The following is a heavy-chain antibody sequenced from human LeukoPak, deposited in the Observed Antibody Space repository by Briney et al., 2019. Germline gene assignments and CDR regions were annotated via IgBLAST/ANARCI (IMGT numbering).Heavy chain of an antibody. Sequence: GGSLRLSCAASGFTFSSYWVAWVRQAPGKGLEWVANIKQDGTEKYYVDSVKGRFTISRDNAKNSLYLQMSSLRAEDTAVYYCARDSRAFDCWGQGTLVTVSS. CDR3: ARDSRAFDC. J-gene: IGHJ4*02. CDR2: IKQDGTEK. V-gene: IGHV3-7*04. CDR1: GFTFSSYW.